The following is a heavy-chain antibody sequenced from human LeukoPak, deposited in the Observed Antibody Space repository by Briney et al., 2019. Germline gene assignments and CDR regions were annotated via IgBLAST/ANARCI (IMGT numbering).Heavy chain of an antibody. V-gene: IGHV1-69*06. CDR1: GGTFSSYA. CDR3: ARGPTGGWDQWWFGP. CDR2: IIPIFGTA. J-gene: IGHJ5*02. D-gene: IGHD6-19*01. Sequence: ASVKVSCKASGGTFSSYAISWVRQAPGQGLEWMGGIIPIFGTANYAQKFQGRVTITADKSTSTAYMELSSLRSEDTAVYYCARGPTGGWDQWWFGPWGQGTLVTVSS.